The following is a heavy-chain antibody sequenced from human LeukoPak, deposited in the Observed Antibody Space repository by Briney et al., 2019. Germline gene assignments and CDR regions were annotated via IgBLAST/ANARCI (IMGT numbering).Heavy chain of an antibody. CDR1: GGSISNYY. J-gene: IGHJ6*03. Sequence: PSETLSLTCTVSGGSISNYYWSWIRQPAGKGLEWIGRINTSGSTHYNSSLKSRVTMSVDSSKNQFSLKLWSVTAADTAVYYCARCLTKTYYYYYMDVWGKGTTVTVSS. V-gene: IGHV4-4*07. CDR3: ARCLTKTYYYYYMDV. CDR2: INTSGST. D-gene: IGHD3-9*01.